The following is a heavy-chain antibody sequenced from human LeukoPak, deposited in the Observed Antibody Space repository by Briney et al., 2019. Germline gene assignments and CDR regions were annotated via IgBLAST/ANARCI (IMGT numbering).Heavy chain of an antibody. CDR3: ARAPVDYYGSGSYYDGAFDI. CDR1: GGTFSSYA. V-gene: IGHV1-69*06. J-gene: IGHJ3*02. D-gene: IGHD3-10*01. Sequence: PVKVSCKASGGTFSSYAISWVRQAPGQGLEWMGGIIPIFGTANYAQKFQGRVTITADKSTSTAYMELSSLRSEDTAVYYCARAPVDYYGSGSYYDGAFDIWGQGTMVTVSS. CDR2: IIPIFGTA.